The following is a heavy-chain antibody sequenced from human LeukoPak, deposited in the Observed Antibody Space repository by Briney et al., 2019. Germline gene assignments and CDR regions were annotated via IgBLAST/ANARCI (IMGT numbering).Heavy chain of an antibody. V-gene: IGHV3-23*01. CDR1: GFTFSSYA. CDR2: ISGSGGNT. J-gene: IGHJ4*02. D-gene: IGHD3-10*01. Sequence: QTGGSLRLSCAASGFTFSSYAMSWVRQGPGKGLEWVSTISGSGGNTYYADSVKGRFTISRDNSKNTLYLQMNSLRAEDTAVYYCAKDLKVWFGEFDCWGQGTLVTVSS. CDR3: AKDLKVWFGEFDC.